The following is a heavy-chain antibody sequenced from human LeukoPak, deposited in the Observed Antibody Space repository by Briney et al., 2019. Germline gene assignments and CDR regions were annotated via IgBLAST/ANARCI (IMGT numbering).Heavy chain of an antibody. CDR3: ARLVADGDYTLDFDN. Sequence: PGGSLRLSCAASGFTFRSYWMHWVRQAPGKELVWVSHINSDGSSTSYVDSVKGRFTISRDNGKNTLFLQMNSLRVEDTAVYYCARLVADGDYTLDFDNWGQGTLVTVSS. CDR2: INSDGSST. J-gene: IGHJ4*02. CDR1: GFTFRSYW. D-gene: IGHD4-17*01. V-gene: IGHV3-74*01.